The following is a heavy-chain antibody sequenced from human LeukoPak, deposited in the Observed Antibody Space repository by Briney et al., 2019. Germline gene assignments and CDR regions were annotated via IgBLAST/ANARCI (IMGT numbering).Heavy chain of an antibody. CDR2: IYSGGST. CDR3: ARAYSSDYYGMDV. J-gene: IGHJ6*02. Sequence: GGSLRLSCAASGFTFTSYSMNWVRQAPGKGLEWVSVIYSGGSTYYADSVKGRFTISRDNSKNTLYLQMNSLRAEDTAVYYCARAYSSDYYGMDVWGQGTTVTVSS. V-gene: IGHV3-53*01. D-gene: IGHD6-19*01. CDR1: GFTFTSYS.